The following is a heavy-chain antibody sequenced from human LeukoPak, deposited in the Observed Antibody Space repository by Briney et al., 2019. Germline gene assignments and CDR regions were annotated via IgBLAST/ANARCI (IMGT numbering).Heavy chain of an antibody. Sequence: PSETLSLTCSVSGDSTSIYYWSWIRQPAGKGLEWLGYFYQSGVANYNPILKSRITISVDTSTNQFSLKLNSVTAADTALYYCATSGYDGGIDSWGQGTRVTV. CDR3: ATSGYDGGIDS. CDR1: GDSTSIYY. D-gene: IGHD5-12*01. J-gene: IGHJ4*02. V-gene: IGHV4-4*09. CDR2: FYQSGVA.